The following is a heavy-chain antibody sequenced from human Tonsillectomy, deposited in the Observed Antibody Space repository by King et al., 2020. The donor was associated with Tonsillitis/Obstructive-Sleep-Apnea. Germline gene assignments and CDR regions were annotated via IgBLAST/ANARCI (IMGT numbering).Heavy chain of an antibody. CDR1: GFTVSSNY. V-gene: IGHV3-53*01. CDR2: IYSGGST. CDR3: ARDQDYGSGSYFHYYYYMDV. Sequence: VQLVESGGGLIQPGGSLRLSCASSGFTVSSNYMSWVRQAPGKGLEWVSVIYSGGSTYYADSVQGRLTISRDNSKNTLYLQMNSLRAEDTAVYYCARDQDYGSGSYFHYYYYMDVWGKGTTVTVSS. J-gene: IGHJ6*03. D-gene: IGHD3-10*01.